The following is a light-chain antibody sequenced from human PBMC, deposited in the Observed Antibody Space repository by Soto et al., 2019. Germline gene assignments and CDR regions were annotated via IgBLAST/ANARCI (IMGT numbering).Light chain of an antibody. CDR3: TSYTSSITLDV. Sequence: QSALTQPASVSGSPGQSITIASTGTSSDVGGYNYVSWYQQHPGKAPKLMIYEVSNRPSGVSNRFSGSKSGHTASLSISGLQSEDEADYFCTSYTSSITLDVFGTGTKLTVL. J-gene: IGLJ1*01. V-gene: IGLV2-14*01. CDR2: EVS. CDR1: SSDVGGYNY.